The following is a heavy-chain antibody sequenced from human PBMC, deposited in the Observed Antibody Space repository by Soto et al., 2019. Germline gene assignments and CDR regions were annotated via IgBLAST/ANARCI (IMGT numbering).Heavy chain of an antibody. CDR3: VKDSAGKVVVVITPPDY. CDR2: ISSNGGST. CDR1: GFTFSSYA. D-gene: IGHD3-22*01. Sequence: GGSLRLSCSASGFTFSSYAMHWVRQAPGKGLEYVSAISSNGGSTYYADSVKGRFTISRDNSKNTLYLQMSSLRAEDTAVYYCVKDSAGKVVVVITPPDYWGQGTLVTVSS. J-gene: IGHJ4*02. V-gene: IGHV3-64D*08.